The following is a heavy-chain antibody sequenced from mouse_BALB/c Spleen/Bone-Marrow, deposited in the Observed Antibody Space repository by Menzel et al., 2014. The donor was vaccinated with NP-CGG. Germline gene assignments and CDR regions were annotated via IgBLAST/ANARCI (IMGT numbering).Heavy chain of an antibody. D-gene: IGHD2-10*01. Sequence: QVQLQQSGAELVKPGASVKLSCKASGYTFTSYYLYWVKPRPGQGLEWIGELNPSNGGTNFNERFKSKASLTVDKPSSTAYMQLNSLTSEDSAVYYCTRRSLLSDYYSMDYWGQGASVTVAS. CDR2: LNPSNGGT. CDR3: TRRSLLSDYYSMDY. CDR1: GYTFTSYY. V-gene: IGHV1S81*02. J-gene: IGHJ4*01.